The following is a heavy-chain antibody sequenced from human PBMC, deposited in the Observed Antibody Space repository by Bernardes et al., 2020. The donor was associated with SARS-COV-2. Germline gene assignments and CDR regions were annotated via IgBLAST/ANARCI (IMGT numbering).Heavy chain of an antibody. J-gene: IGHJ6*02. V-gene: IGHV3-23*01. Sequence: GGSLRLSCAASGFTFSSYAMSWVRQAPGKGLEWVSAISGSGGSTYYADSVKGRFTISRDNSKNTLYLQMNSLRAEDTAVYYCAKGSVGWELLEGYYYYYGMDVWGQGTTVTVSS. CDR3: AKGSVGWELLEGYYYYYGMDV. CDR2: ISGSGGST. CDR1: GFTFSSYA. D-gene: IGHD1-26*01.